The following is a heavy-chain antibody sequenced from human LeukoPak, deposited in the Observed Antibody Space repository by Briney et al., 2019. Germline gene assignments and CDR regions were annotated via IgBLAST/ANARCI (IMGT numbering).Heavy chain of an antibody. CDR3: AKGPYGDYAEGFVDY. J-gene: IGHJ4*02. D-gene: IGHD4-17*01. CDR2: ISWNSGSI. V-gene: IGHV3-9*01. Sequence: PGRSLRLSCAASGFTFDDYAMYWVRQAPGKGLEWVSGISWNSGSIGYADSVKGRFTISGDNAKNSLYLQMNSLRAEDTALYYCAKGPYGDYAEGFVDYWGQGTLVTVSS. CDR1: GFTFDDYA.